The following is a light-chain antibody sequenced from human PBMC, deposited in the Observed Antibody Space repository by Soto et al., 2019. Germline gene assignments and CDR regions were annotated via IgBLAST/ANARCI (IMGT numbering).Light chain of an antibody. CDR3: QQYDNLPVT. J-gene: IGKJ4*01. CDR1: HDIINY. CDR2: DAF. Sequence: DIQMTQSPSSLSASVGDRVTITCQASHDIINYLNWFHQKPGEAPKLLIFDAFKLETGVPSRFSGSGSGTDFTLTISSLQPEDIATYYGQQYDNLPVTFGGGTKVEIK. V-gene: IGKV1-33*01.